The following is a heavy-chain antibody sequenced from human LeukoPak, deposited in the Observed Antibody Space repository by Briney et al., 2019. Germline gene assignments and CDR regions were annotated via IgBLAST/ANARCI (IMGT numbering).Heavy chain of an antibody. Sequence: PSETLSVTCTVSGGSISSYYWSWLRQPPGKGLEWIGYIYYSGSTNYNPCLKSRVTISVDPSKNQFSLKLSSVTAADTAVYYCARRKYYYDSSGYTSYFDYWGQGTLVTVSS. J-gene: IGHJ4*02. CDR1: GGSISSYY. D-gene: IGHD3-22*01. CDR2: IYYSGST. CDR3: ARRKYYYDSSGYTSYFDY. V-gene: IGHV4-59*08.